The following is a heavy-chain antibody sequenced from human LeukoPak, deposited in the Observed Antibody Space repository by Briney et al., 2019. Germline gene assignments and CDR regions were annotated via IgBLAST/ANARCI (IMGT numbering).Heavy chain of an antibody. CDR1: GYTFTGYY. J-gene: IGHJ5*02. CDR2: INPNSGGT. V-gene: IGHV1-2*02. Sequence: ASVKVSCKASGYTFTGYYMHWVRQAPGQGLEWMGWINPNSGGTNYAQKFQGRVTMTRDTSISTAYMELSRLRSDDTAVYYCARARNILTGYFNWFDPWGQGTLVTVSS. CDR3: ARARNILTGYFNWFDP. D-gene: IGHD3-9*01.